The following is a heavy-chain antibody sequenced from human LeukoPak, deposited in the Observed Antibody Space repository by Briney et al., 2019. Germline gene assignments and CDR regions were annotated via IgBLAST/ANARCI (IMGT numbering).Heavy chain of an antibody. Sequence: GGSLRLSCAASGFTFSSYGMHWVRQAPGKGLEWVAVIWYDGSNKYYADSVRGRFTISRDNSKNTLYLQMNSLRAEDTALYYCAKASAGYDNFDYWGQGTLVTVSS. CDR2: IWYDGSNK. V-gene: IGHV3-33*06. J-gene: IGHJ4*02. CDR1: GFTFSSYG. CDR3: AKASAGYDNFDY. D-gene: IGHD5-12*01.